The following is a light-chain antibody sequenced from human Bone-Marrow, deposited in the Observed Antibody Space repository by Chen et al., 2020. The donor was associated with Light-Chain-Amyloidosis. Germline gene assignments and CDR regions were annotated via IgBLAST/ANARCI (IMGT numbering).Light chain of an antibody. J-gene: IGLJ2*01. CDR2: RDT. CDR3: QSADSSGTYEVI. V-gene: IGLV3-25*03. CDR1: DLPTKY. Sequence: SYELTQPPSVSVSPGHTARITCSGDDLPTKYAYWYQQKPGQAPVLVRHRDTERPSGISERFSGSSSGTTATLTISGVQAEDEADYHCQSADSSGTYEVIFGGGTKLTVL.